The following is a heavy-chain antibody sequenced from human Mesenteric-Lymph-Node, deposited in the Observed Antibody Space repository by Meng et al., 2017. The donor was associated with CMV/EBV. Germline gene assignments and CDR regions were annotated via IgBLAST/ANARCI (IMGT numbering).Heavy chain of an antibody. CDR3: ARQGGDANWFDP. D-gene: IGHD3-16*01. CDR2: IYYSGST. J-gene: IGHJ5*02. CDR1: GGSISSYY. V-gene: IGHV4-59*01. Sequence: SETLSLTCTVSGGSISSYYWSWIRQPPGKGLEWIGYIYYSGSTNYNPSLKSRVTISVDTSKNQFSLKLSSVTAADTAVYYCARQGGDANWFDPWGQGTPVTVSS.